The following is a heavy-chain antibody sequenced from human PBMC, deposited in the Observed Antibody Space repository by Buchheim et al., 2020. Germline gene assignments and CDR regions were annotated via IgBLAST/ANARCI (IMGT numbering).Heavy chain of an antibody. CDR1: EFTFSSYS. CDR2: ISSSSSTI. Sequence: EVQLVESGGGLVQPGGSLRLSCAASEFTFSSYSMNWVRQAPGKGLEWVSYISSSSSTIYYADSVKGRFTISRDNAKNSLYLQMNSLRAEDTAVYYCARRGPVEMATILSSWGQGTL. CDR3: ARRGPVEMATILSS. J-gene: IGHJ1*01. V-gene: IGHV3-48*01. D-gene: IGHD5-24*01.